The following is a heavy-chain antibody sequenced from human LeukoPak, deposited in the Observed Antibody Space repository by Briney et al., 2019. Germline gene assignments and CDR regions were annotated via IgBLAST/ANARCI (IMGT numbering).Heavy chain of an antibody. V-gene: IGHV1-46*01. CDR2: INPSGGST. J-gene: IGHJ4*02. Sequence: ASVKVSCKASGYTFTSYYMHWVRQAPGQGLEWMGIINPSGGSTSYAQKFQGRVTMTRDMSTSTVYMELSSLRSEDTAVYYCARGVRNYGDYVWFDYWGQGTLVTVSS. CDR3: ARGVRNYGDYVWFDY. D-gene: IGHD4-17*01. CDR1: GYTFTSYY.